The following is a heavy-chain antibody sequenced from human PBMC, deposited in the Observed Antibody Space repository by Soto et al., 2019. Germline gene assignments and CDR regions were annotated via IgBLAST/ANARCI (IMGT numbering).Heavy chain of an antibody. CDR1: GGSISSGGYY. CDR3: AASCVACGGFNYYGMDV. D-gene: IGHD2-21*01. J-gene: IGHJ6*02. CDR2: IYYSGTT. Sequence: QVQLQESGPGLVKPSQTLSLTCTVSGGSISSGGYYWYWIRQHPGKGLEWIGYIYYSGTTYYNPSFKSRVTISVATSNTQFSLKLSSVTAADTAVYYCAASCVACGGFNYYGMDVWGQGTTVTVSS. V-gene: IGHV4-31*03.